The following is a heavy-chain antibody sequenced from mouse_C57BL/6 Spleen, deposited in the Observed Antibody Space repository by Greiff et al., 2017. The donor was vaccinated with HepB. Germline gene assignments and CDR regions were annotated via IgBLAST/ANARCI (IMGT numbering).Heavy chain of an antibody. CDR2: ISSGGDYI. Sequence: EVKVEESGEGLVKPGGSLKLSCAASGFTFSSYAMSWVRQTPEKRLEWVAYISSGGDYIYYADTVKGRFTISRDNARNTLYLQMSSLKSEDTAMYYCTRDRGTSLAMDYWGQGTSVTVSS. CDR1: GFTFSSYA. J-gene: IGHJ4*01. CDR3: TRDRGTSLAMDY. V-gene: IGHV5-9-1*02. D-gene: IGHD3-1*01.